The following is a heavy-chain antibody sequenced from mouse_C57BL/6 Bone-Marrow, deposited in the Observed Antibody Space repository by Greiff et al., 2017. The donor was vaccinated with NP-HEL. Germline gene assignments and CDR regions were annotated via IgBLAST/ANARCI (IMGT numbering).Heavy chain of an antibody. CDR1: GFTFSDYY. V-gene: IGHV5-16*01. Sequence: VKLMESEGGLVQPGSSMKLSCTASGFTFSDYYMAWVRQVPEKGLEWVANINYDGSSTYYLDSLKSRFIISRDNAKNILYLQMSSLKSEDTATYYCARYDYDSWFAYWGQGTLVTVSA. J-gene: IGHJ3*01. CDR2: INYDGSST. D-gene: IGHD2-4*01. CDR3: ARYDYDSWFAY.